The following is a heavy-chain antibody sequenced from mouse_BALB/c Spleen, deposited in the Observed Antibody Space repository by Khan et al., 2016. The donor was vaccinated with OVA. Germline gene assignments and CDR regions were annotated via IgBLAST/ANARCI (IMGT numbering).Heavy chain of an antibody. CDR3: TRLADYYDSEGFAY. Sequence: EVQLLETGGDLVKPGGSLKLSCAASGFTFSTYGMSWVRQAPDKRLEWVATVSTGGSYTYYPDSVKGRFTISRDNAKNTLDLQMSGLRSEDTAMFYCTRLADYYDSEGFAYWGQGTLVTVSA. CDR2: VSTGGSYT. J-gene: IGHJ3*01. V-gene: IGHV5-6*01. CDR1: GFTFSTYG. D-gene: IGHD1-1*01.